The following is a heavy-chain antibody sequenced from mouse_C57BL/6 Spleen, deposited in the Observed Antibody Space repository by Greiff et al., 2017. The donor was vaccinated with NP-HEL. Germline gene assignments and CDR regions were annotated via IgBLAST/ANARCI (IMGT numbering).Heavy chain of an antibody. CDR3: ARWGDGYYFDY. J-gene: IGHJ2*01. D-gene: IGHD2-3*01. V-gene: IGHV1-26*01. Sequence: VQLQQSGPELVKPGASVKISCKASGYTFTDYYMNWVKQSHGKSLERIGDINPNNGGTSYNQKFKGKATLTVDKSSSTAYMELRSLTSEDSAVYYCARWGDGYYFDYWGQGTTLTVSS. CDR1: GYTFTDYY. CDR2: INPNNGGT.